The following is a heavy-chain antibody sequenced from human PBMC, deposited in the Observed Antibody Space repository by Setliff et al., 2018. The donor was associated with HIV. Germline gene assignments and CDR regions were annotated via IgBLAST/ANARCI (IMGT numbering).Heavy chain of an antibody. Sequence: GASVKVSCKASGYTFSNYGISWLRQAPGQGPEWMGWISGDNGDTNYAQKFQGRLTMTTDTSTSTAYMELRNLRSDDTAVYYCARDDGGYNYAEAFDVWGQGTMVTVSS. CDR2: ISGDNGDT. D-gene: IGHD3-16*01. CDR1: GYTFSNYG. CDR3: ARDDGGYNYAEAFDV. V-gene: IGHV1-18*01. J-gene: IGHJ3*01.